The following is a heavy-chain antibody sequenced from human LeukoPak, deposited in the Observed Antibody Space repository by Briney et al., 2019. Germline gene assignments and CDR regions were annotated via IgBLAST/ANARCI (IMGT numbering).Heavy chain of an antibody. CDR2: ISYDGSNK. CDR3: ARDSVTMVRGVNPYFDY. J-gene: IGHJ4*02. Sequence: GGSLRLSCAASGFTFSSYAMHWVRQAPGKGLEWVADISYDGSNKYYADSVKGRLSISRDNSKNTLYLQMNSLRAEDTAVYYCARDSVTMVRGVNPYFDYWGQGTLVTVSS. D-gene: IGHD3-10*01. V-gene: IGHV3-30*03. CDR1: GFTFSSYA.